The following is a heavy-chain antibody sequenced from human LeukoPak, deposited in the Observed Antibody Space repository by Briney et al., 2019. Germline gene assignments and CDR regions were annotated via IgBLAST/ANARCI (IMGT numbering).Heavy chain of an antibody. CDR3: ARALSETGNYFDY. D-gene: IGHD7-27*01. J-gene: IGHJ4*02. CDR2: INPNSGGT. Sequence: ASVKVSCKASGYTFTGYYMHWVRQAPGQGLEWMGWINPNSGGTNYAQKLQGRVTMTTDTSTSTAYMEVRSLRSDDTAVYYCARALSETGNYFDYWGQGTLVTVSS. CDR1: GYTFTGYY. V-gene: IGHV1-2*02.